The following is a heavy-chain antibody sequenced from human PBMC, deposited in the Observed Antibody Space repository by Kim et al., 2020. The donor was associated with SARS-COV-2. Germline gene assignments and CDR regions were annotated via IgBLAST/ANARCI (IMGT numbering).Heavy chain of an antibody. V-gene: IGHV4-59*09. D-gene: IGHD6-6*01. J-gene: IGHJ2*01. Sequence: YNPSLKSRVTISVDTSKNQFSLKLSSVTAADTAVYYCARGGSSSNWYFDLWGRGTLVTVSS. CDR3: ARGGSSSNWYFDL.